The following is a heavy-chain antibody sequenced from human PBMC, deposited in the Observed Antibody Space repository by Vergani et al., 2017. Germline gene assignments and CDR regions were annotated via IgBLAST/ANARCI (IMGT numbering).Heavy chain of an antibody. CDR1: GGYINSSSYY. V-gene: IGHV4-39*01. CDR3: ARHPYYYYMDV. J-gene: IGHJ6*03. Sequence: QVQLQESVPGLVNPSETLSLTCTVSGGYINSSSYYWGWIRQPPGKGLEWIGSIYYSGSTYYHPSLKSRVTISVDTSKSKFYLKLSSVTAADTAVYYCARHPYYYYMDVWGKGTTVTVSS. CDR2: IYYSGST.